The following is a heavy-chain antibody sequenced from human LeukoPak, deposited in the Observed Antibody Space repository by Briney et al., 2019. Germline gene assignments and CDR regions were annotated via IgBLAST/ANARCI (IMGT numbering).Heavy chain of an antibody. Sequence: GGSLRLSCAASGFTFRSYGMHWVRQAPGKGLEWVAVIWYDGSNKYYADSVKGRFTVSRDSSKNTLYLQMNSLRAEDTAVYYCVKERGSSWYRDYYFDYWGQGTLVTVSS. CDR2: IWYDGSNK. CDR1: GFTFRSYG. D-gene: IGHD6-13*01. J-gene: IGHJ4*02. V-gene: IGHV3-30*02. CDR3: VKERGSSWYRDYYFDY.